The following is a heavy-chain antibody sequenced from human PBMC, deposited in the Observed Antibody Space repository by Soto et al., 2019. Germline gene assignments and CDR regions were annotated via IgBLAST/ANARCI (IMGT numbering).Heavy chain of an antibody. Sequence: QVQLVESGGGVVQPGRSLRLSCAASGFTFSSYAMHWVRQAPGKGLEWVAVISYDGSNKYYADSVKGRFTISRDNSKNTLYLQMNGLRAEDTAVYYCRGGDYWGQGTLVTVSS. V-gene: IGHV3-30-3*01. J-gene: IGHJ4*02. CDR1: GFTFSSYA. CDR2: ISYDGSNK. CDR3: RGGDY.